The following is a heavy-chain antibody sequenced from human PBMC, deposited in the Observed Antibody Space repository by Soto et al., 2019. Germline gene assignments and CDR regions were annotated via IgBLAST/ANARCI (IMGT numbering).Heavy chain of an antibody. V-gene: IGHV3-11*01. CDR3: ARVLSYNWNSLDY. CDR2: ISSSGSTI. D-gene: IGHD1-7*01. CDR1: GFTFSDYY. Sequence: GGSLRLSCAASGFTFSDYYMSWIRQAPGKGLEWVSYISSSGSTIYYADSVKGRFTISRDNAKNSLYLQMNSLRAEDTAVYYCARVLSYNWNSLDYWGQGTLVTVSS. J-gene: IGHJ4*02.